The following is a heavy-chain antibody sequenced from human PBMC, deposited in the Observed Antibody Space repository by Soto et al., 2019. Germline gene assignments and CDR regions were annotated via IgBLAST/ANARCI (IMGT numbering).Heavy chain of an antibody. Sequence: PSETLSLTCTVSGGSITSSYWSWVRQTPGKGLEWIGYTYYSGSTNYNPSLKSRVTTSVDTSKNQFSLKLSSVTAADTAVYYCAREDSSGYLGPWGQGTLVTVSS. V-gene: IGHV4-59*01. D-gene: IGHD3-22*01. CDR3: AREDSSGYLGP. CDR1: GGSITSSY. CDR2: TYYSGST. J-gene: IGHJ5*02.